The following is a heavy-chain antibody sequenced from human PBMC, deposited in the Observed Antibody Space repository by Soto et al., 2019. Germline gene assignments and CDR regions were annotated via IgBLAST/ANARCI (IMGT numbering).Heavy chain of an antibody. CDR1: GFTFSSYG. V-gene: IGHV3-33*01. CDR2: IWYDGSNK. CDR3: ARDTLGRGVAGTYGFDY. D-gene: IGHD6-19*01. Sequence: GGSLRLSCAASGFTFSSYGMHWVRQAPGKGLEWVAVIWYDGSNKYYADSVKGRFTISRDNSKNTLYLQMNSLRAEDTAVYYCARDTLGRGVAGTYGFDYWGQGTLVTVSS. J-gene: IGHJ4*02.